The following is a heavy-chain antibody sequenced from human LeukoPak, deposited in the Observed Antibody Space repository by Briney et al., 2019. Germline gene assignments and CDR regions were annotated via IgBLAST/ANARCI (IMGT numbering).Heavy chain of an antibody. CDR1: GFTFSSYG. CDR2: VWHEGSNK. J-gene: IGHJ6*03. D-gene: IGHD3-9*01. V-gene: IGHV3-33*06. Sequence: PGGSLTLSCAPSGFTFSSYGMLWVRPAPGKGLEGVAVVWHEGSNKYYADSVKRRFTISRDNSNNTLYLQMNSLRADDTAGYYCSKNKYILTGYYYMDVWGKGTTVTVSS. CDR3: SKNKYILTGYYYMDV.